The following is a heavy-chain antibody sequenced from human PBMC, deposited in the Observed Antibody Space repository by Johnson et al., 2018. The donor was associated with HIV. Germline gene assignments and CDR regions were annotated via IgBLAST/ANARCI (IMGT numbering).Heavy chain of an antibody. CDR3: ARGGNNHAFDI. CDR2: IKQDGSEK. CDR1: GFTFSSYW. V-gene: IGHV3-7*04. D-gene: IGHD5-24*01. Sequence: VQLVESGGGLAQPGGSLRLSCVASGFTFSSYWMSWVRQAPGKGLEWVTNIKQDGSEKYYVDSVKGRFTVSREDAKNSLYLQMNSLRAGDTAVYYCARGGNNHAFDIWGQGTMVTVSS. J-gene: IGHJ3*02.